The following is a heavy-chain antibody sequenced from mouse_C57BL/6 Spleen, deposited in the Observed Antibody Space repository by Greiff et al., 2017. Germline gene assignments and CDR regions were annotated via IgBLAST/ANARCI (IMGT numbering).Heavy chain of an antibody. V-gene: IGHV5-9*01. J-gene: IGHJ2*01. CDR3: ARLQLYFDY. CDR2: ISGGGGNT. D-gene: IGHD4-1*02. Sequence: EVQVVESGGGLVKPGGSLKLSCAASGFTFSSYTMSWVRQTPEKRLEWVATISGGGGNTYYPDSVKGRFTISRDNAKNTLYLQMSSLRSEDTALYYCARLQLYFDYWGQGTTLTVSS. CDR1: GFTFSSYT.